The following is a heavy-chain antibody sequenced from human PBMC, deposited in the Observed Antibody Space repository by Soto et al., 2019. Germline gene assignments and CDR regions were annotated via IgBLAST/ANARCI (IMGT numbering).Heavy chain of an antibody. CDR1: GGSISSGDYY. CDR2: IYYSGCT. V-gene: IGHV4-30-4*01. Sequence: QVQLQESGPGLVKPSQTLSLTCTVSGGSISSGDYYWSWIRQPPGKGLEWIGYIYYSGCTYYKSSLKSRVIISIDTSKNQFSLKLSSVTAADTAVYYCARKGWPDVFDIWGQGAMVTVSS. CDR3: ARKGWPDVFDI. J-gene: IGHJ3*02.